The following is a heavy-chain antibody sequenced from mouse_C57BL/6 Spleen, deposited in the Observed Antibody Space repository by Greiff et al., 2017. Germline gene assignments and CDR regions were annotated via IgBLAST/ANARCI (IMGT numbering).Heavy chain of an antibody. Sequence: QVQLQESGAELARPGASVKMSCKASGYTFTSYTMHWVKQRPGQGLEWIGYINPSSGYTKYNQKFKDKATLTADKSSSTAYMQLSSLTSEDSADYYGAREGLYGNYEGDFDYWGQGTTLTVSS. CDR3: AREGLYGNYEGDFDY. CDR2: INPSSGYT. J-gene: IGHJ2*01. CDR1: GYTFTSYT. D-gene: IGHD2-1*01. V-gene: IGHV1-4*01.